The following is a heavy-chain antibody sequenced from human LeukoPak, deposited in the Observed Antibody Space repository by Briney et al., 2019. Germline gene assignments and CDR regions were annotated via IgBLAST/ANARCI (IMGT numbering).Heavy chain of an antibody. CDR2: IYYSGST. CDR1: GGSISSYY. CDR3: ARDWFTMVRGDSPGWFDP. Sequence: SETLSLTCTVSGGSISSYYWSWIRQPPGKGLEWIGYIYYSGSTNYNPSLKSRVTISVDTSKNQFSLKLSSVTAADTAVYYCARDWFTMVRGDSPGWFDPWGQGTLVTVSS. J-gene: IGHJ5*02. D-gene: IGHD3-10*01. V-gene: IGHV4-59*01.